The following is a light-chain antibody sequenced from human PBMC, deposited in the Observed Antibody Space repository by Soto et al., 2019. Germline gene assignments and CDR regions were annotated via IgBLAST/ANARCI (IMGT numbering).Light chain of an antibody. Sequence: EIVMTQSPATLSVSPGERATLSCRASQSVTSDLAWYQQKPGQAPRLLIYDASNRATGIPARFSGSGSGTDFTLTISGLEPEDFAVYYCQQRSNWPLITFGQGTRLEIK. CDR2: DAS. CDR1: QSVTSD. J-gene: IGKJ5*01. CDR3: QQRSNWPLIT. V-gene: IGKV3-11*01.